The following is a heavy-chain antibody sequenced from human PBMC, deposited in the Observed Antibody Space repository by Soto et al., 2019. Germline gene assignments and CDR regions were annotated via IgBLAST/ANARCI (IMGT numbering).Heavy chain of an antibody. Sequence: PSETLSLTCTVSGGSISSSSYYWGWIRQPPGRGLEWIGSIYFTGATHYNVSLTSRVIISVDTSRNQFSLRLNSVTATDTAVYYCARHVGGWRLMLDNWGRGSLVTGSS. D-gene: IGHD3-10*01. V-gene: IGHV4-39*01. CDR2: IYFTGAT. J-gene: IGHJ4*02. CDR3: ARHVGGWRLMLDN. CDR1: GGSISSSSYY.